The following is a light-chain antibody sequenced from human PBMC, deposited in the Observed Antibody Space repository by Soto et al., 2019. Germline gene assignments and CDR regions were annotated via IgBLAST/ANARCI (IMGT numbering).Light chain of an antibody. J-gene: IGKJ4*01. CDR3: QQYNSYPPVT. CDR2: DAS. V-gene: IGKV1-5*01. CDR1: QSISSW. Sequence: DIQMTQSPSTLSASVGDRVTITCRASQSISSWLAWYQQKPGKAPKLLSYDASSLESGVPSRFSGSVSGTEFTLTISSLQPDDFATYYCQQYNSYPPVTFGGGTKVEIK.